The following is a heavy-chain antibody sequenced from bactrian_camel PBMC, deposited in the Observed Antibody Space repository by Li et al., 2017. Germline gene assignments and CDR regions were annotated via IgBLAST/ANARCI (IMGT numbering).Heavy chain of an antibody. J-gene: IGHJ4*01. CDR2: INSGGDSI. Sequence: QVQLVESGGGLVQPGGSLRLSCAASVFTFSTYWMYWVRQAPGKGLEWVSGINSGGDSISYTEAVKGRFTISKDSSQNTLYLQMNSLKPEDTAMYYCAAGSKCWQQPIAYNYWGQGTQVTVS. CDR3: AAGSKCWQQPIAYNY. CDR1: VFTFSTYW. V-gene: IGHV3S1*01. D-gene: IGHD1*01.